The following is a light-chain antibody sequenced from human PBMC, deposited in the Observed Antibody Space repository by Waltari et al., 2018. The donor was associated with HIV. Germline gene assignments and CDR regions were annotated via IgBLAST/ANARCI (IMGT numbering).Light chain of an antibody. CDR1: QSVRSS. J-gene: IGKJ5*01. CDR2: STS. Sequence: EIVMTQSPATLSVSPGERANLSCRASQSVRSSVAWYQQRPGQAPRLLIYSTSIRATGIPARFSGSGSETEFTLTISNLQSEDFAVYYCQQHRNWPLSITFGQGTRLQIK. V-gene: IGKV3-15*01. CDR3: QQHRNWPLSIT.